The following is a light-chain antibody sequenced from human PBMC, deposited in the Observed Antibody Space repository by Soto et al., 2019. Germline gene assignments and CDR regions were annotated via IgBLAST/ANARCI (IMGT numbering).Light chain of an antibody. CDR3: QQYNSYWT. V-gene: IGKV1-5*03. Sequence: IQMTQSPSTLSASVGDRVTITARASQSISSWLAWYQQKPGKAPKLLIYKASSLESGVPPRFSGSGSGTEFTLTISSLQPDDFATYYCQQYNSYWTFGQGTKV. J-gene: IGKJ1*01. CDR2: KAS. CDR1: QSISSW.